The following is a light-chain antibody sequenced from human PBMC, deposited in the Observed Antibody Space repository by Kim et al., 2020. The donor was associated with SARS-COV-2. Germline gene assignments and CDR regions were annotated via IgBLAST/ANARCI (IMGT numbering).Light chain of an antibody. CDR2: SAS. CDR3: QQYNNWPYT. J-gene: IGKJ2*01. V-gene: IGKV3-15*01. CDR1: QSVSSN. Sequence: SVPPGERATLSCRASQSVSSNLAWYQQKPGQAPRLVIYSASTRATGIPARFSGSGSGTEFTLTISSLQSEDFAVYYCQQYNNWPYTFGQGTKLEI.